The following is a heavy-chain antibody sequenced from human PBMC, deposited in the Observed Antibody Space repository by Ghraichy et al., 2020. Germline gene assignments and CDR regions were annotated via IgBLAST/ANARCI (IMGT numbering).Heavy chain of an antibody. J-gene: IGHJ3*02. D-gene: IGHD6-13*01. CDR1: GFTFSSYS. CDR3: ARERGQNSNWVYPFDI. Sequence: GGSLRLSCAASGFTFSSYSMNWVRQAPGKGLEWVSSISSSSSYIYYADSVKGRFTISRDNAKNSLYLQMNSLRAEDTAVYYCARERGQNSNWVYPFDIWGQGTMVTVSS. V-gene: IGHV3-21*01. CDR2: ISSSSSYI.